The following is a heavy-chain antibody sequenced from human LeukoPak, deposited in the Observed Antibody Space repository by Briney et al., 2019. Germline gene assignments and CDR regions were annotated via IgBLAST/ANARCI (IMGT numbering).Heavy chain of an antibody. CDR3: ARGVTLDY. J-gene: IGHJ4*02. D-gene: IGHD2-21*02. V-gene: IGHV3-48*01. CDR2: ISSSSSTI. CDR1: GFTFSSYW. Sequence: GGSLRLSCAASGFTFSSYWMHWVRQAPGKGLEWVSYISSSSSTIYYADSVKGRFTISRDNAKNSLYLQMNSLRAEDTAVYYCARGVTLDYWGQGTLVTVSS.